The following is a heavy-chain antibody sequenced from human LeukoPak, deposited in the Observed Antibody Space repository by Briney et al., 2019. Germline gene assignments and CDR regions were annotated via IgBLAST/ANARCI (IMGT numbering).Heavy chain of an antibody. J-gene: IGHJ3*02. D-gene: IGHD2-2*02. CDR3: AREYPALLAFDI. Sequence: GASVQVSCKASGGTFSSYPISWVRQAPGQGLEWMGGIIPIFGTANYAQKFQGRVTITADESTSTAYMELSSLRSEDTAVYYCAREYPALLAFDIWGQGTMVTVSS. CDR2: IIPIFGTA. V-gene: IGHV1-69*01. CDR1: GGTFSSYP.